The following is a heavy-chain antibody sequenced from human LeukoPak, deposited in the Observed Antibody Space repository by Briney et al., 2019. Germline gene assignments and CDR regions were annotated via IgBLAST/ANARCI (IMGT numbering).Heavy chain of an antibody. J-gene: IGHJ3*02. CDR1: GGSISSSSYY. Sequence: SETLSLTCTVSGGSISSSSYYWGWIRQPPGKGLEWIGSIYYSGSTYYNPSLKSRVTISVDTSKNQFSLKLSSVTAADTAVYYYARQGYYDFWSGPDAFDIWGQGTMVTVSS. CDR2: IYYSGST. V-gene: IGHV4-39*01. CDR3: ARQGYYDFWSGPDAFDI. D-gene: IGHD3-3*01.